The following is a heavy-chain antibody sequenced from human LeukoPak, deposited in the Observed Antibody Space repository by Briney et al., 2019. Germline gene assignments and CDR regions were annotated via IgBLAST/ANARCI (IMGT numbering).Heavy chain of an antibody. CDR1: GFTFTNYW. CDR2: IKQDRSEK. J-gene: IGHJ4*02. CDR3: ARDGQLLWPPYYFDF. Sequence: PGGSLRLSCAASGFTFTNYWMSWVRQAPGKGLELVANIKQDRSEKYYVDSVKGRFTISRDNAKNSLYLQMNSLRAEDTAVYYCARDGQLLWPPYYFDFWGQGTQVTVSS. D-gene: IGHD2-2*01. V-gene: IGHV3-7*01.